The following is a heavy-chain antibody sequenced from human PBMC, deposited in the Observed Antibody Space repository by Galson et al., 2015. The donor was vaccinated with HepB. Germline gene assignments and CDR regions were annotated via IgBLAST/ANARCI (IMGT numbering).Heavy chain of an antibody. CDR1: GFTFSNYG. D-gene: IGHD6-19*01. CDR2: ISYDGSTK. V-gene: IGHV3-30*18. CDR3: AKDPYLYSALAGTMAGFDY. J-gene: IGHJ4*02. Sequence: SLRLSCAASGFTFSNYGMHWVRQAPGKGLERVAVISYDGSTKYYADSVKGRFTISRDNSKNTLYLQMNSLRAEDTALYYCAKDPYLYSALAGTMAGFDYWGQGTLVTVSS.